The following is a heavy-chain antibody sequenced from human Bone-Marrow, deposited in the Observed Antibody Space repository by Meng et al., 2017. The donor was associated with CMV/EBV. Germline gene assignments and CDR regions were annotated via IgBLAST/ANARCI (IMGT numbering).Heavy chain of an antibody. D-gene: IGHD2-2*01. Sequence: ASVKVSCKASGYTFTSYYMHWVRQAPGQGLEWMGIINPSGGSTSYAQKFQGRVTMTRDTSTTTVYMELSSLRSEDTAVYYCARDGVVPAACDIWGQGNAGHRLL. V-gene: IGHV1-46*01. CDR2: INPSGGST. CDR3: ARDGVVPAACDI. J-gene: IGHJ3*02. CDR1: GYTFTSYY.